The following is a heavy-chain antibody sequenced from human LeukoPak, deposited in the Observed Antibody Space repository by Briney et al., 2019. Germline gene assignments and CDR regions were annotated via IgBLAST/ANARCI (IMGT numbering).Heavy chain of an antibody. CDR2: ISTNNGNT. D-gene: IGHD5-12*01. Sequence: ASVKVSCKASGYTFTGYGISWVRQAPGQGLEWMGWISTNNGNTNYPQKLQGRVTMTTDTSTYTAYMELRSLRSDDTAVYYCARGGDSGYEKGTFDYWGQGTLVTVSS. J-gene: IGHJ4*02. V-gene: IGHV1-18*01. CDR3: ARGGDSGYEKGTFDY. CDR1: GYTFTGYG.